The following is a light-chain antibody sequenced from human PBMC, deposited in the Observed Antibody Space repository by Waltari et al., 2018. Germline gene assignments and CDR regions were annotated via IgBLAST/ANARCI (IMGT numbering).Light chain of an antibody. J-gene: IGLJ1*01. Sequence: QSGLAQPASASGSPGQSITIPFTGTSSDVGNYNLVSWYQQRPGKAPTLLIYEVTKRAPGISDRFSASKSGNTASLSISGLQAQEDEADYYCCSYVGLGTYVFGTGTKVTV. CDR1: SSDVGNYNL. CDR3: CSYVGLGTYV. CDR2: EVT. V-gene: IGLV2-23*02.